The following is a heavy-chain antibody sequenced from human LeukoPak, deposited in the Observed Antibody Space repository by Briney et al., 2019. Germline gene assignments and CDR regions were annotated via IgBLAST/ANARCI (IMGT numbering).Heavy chain of an antibody. J-gene: IGHJ4*02. V-gene: IGHV4-59*01. CDR3: AGGYSSSWDAPYFDY. CDR2: IYYSGST. D-gene: IGHD6-13*01. Sequence: SETLSLTCTVSGGSISSYYWSWIRQPPGKGLEWIGYIYYSGSTNYNPSLKSRVTISVDTSKNQFSLKLSSVTAADTAVYYCAGGYSSSWDAPYFDYWGQGTLVTVSS. CDR1: GGSISSYY.